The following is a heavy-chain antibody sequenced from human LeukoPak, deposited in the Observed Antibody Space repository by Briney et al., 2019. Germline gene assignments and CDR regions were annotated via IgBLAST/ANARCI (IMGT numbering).Heavy chain of an antibody. J-gene: IGHJ4*02. D-gene: IGHD2-15*01. CDR3: ARAPLGYCSGGSCPVGS. V-gene: IGHV3-66*01. CDR2: IYSGGST. Sequence: PGGSLRLSCAASGFTVSSNYMSWVRQAPGKGLEWVSVIYSGGSTYYADSVKGRFTISRDNSKNTLYLQMNSLRAEDTAVYYCARAPLGYCSGGSCPVGSWGQGTLVTVSS. CDR1: GFTVSSNY.